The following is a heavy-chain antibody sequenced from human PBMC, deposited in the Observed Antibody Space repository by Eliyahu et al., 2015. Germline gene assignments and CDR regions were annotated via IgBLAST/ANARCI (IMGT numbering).Heavy chain of an antibody. CDR1: GDSIRSDSHY. CDR2: IFYHGGT. J-gene: IGHJ4*02. CDR3: ARHPMESTRAFRGLVDS. Sequence: QLQLQESGPGLVKPSDTLSLTCTVSGDSIRSDSHYWGWIRQLPGKGLEWIGSIFYHGGTYYKPSLKNRLTISVDTSKNQFSLRLNSVTAADTAVYYCARHPMESTRAFRGLVDSWGQGILVTVSS. D-gene: IGHD3-3*01. V-gene: IGHV4-39*01.